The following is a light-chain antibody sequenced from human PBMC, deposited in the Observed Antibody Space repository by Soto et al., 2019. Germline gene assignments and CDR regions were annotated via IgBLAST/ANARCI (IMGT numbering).Light chain of an antibody. CDR2: GNS. V-gene: IGLV1-40*01. J-gene: IGLJ2*01. CDR1: SSNIGAGYD. Sequence: QSVLTQPPSVSGAPGQRVTISCTGSSSNIGAGYDVHWYQHLPGTAPKLLIYGNSNRPSGVPDRFSGCKSGTSASLAITGLQAEDEADYYCQSYDSSLSVVFGGGTKLTVL. CDR3: QSYDSSLSVV.